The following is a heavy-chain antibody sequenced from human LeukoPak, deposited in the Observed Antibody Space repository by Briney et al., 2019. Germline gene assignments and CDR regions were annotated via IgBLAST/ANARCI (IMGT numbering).Heavy chain of an antibody. CDR1: GYTFTGYY. V-gene: IGHV1-2*02. D-gene: IGHD3-10*01. CDR3: ARRLPLYYYGSGSYSLYYFDY. CDR2: INPNSGGT. Sequence: ASVKVSCKASGYTFTGYYMHWVRQAPGQGLEWMGWINPNSGGTNYAQKFQGRVTMTRDTSISTAYMELSRLRSDDTAVYYCARRLPLYYYGSGSYSLYYFDYWGQGTLVTVSS. J-gene: IGHJ4*02.